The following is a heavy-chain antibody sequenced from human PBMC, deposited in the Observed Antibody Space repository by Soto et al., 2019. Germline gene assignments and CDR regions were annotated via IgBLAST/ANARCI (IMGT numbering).Heavy chain of an antibody. D-gene: IGHD3-16*01. Sequence: EVQLMESGGGLVQPGGSLRLSCAASGFTFDNYAMNWVRQAPGKGLEWVSGISATGGSTYYAASVRGRFGISRDNSKNTLDLQMNSLRAEDTAVYYCAKVAGGLGYFDLWGRGTLVTVSS. J-gene: IGHJ2*01. V-gene: IGHV3-23*01. CDR2: ISATGGST. CDR1: GFTFDNYA. CDR3: AKVAGGLGYFDL.